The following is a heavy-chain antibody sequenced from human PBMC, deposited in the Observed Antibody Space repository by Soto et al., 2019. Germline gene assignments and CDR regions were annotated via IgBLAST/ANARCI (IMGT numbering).Heavy chain of an antibody. CDR1: GGSISSGGYY. D-gene: IGHD5-12*01. CDR3: ARDRRGYSGYDYVNWFDP. Sequence: PSETLSLTCTVSGGSISSGGYYWSWIRQHPGKGLEWIGYIYYSGSTYYNPSLKSRVTISVDTSKNQFSLKLSSVTAADTAVYYCARDRRGYSGYDYVNWFDPWGQGTLVTVSS. V-gene: IGHV4-31*03. CDR2: IYYSGST. J-gene: IGHJ5*02.